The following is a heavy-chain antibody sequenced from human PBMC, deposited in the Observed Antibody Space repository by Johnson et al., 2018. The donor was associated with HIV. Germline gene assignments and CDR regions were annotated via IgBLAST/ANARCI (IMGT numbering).Heavy chain of an antibody. D-gene: IGHD1-26*01. CDR2: IYSGGST. CDR1: VFTVTRHY. Sequence: VQLVESGGGLVQPGGSLRLSCAASVFTVTRHYMSWVRQAPGKGLEWVSIIYSGGSTYYADSVKGRFTISRDNSKNTLHLQMSSLRPEDTAVYYCARVRVGAFDIWGQGTMVTVSS. CDR3: ARVRVGAFDI. V-gene: IGHV3-66*02. J-gene: IGHJ3*02.